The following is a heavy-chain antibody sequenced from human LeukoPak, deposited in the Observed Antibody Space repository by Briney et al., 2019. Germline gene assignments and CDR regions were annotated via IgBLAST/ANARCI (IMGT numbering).Heavy chain of an antibody. CDR1: GYTFTSYG. CDR3: ARDSRIAAAGTFDY. Sequence: GASVKVSCKASGYTFTSYGISWVRQALGQGLEWMGWISAYNGNTNYAQKLQGRVTMTTDTSTSTAYMELRSLRSDDTAVYYCARDSRIAAAGTFDYWGQGTLVTASS. CDR2: ISAYNGNT. J-gene: IGHJ4*02. D-gene: IGHD6-13*01. V-gene: IGHV1-18*01.